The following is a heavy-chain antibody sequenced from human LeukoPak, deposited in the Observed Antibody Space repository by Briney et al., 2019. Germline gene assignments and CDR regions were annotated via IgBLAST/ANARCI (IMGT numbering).Heavy chain of an antibody. Sequence: SVKVSCKASGGTFSSYAISWVRQAPGQGLEWMGGIIPIFGTANYAQKFQGRVTITADESTSTAYMEPSSLRSDDTAVYYCARVGVEGASCYDYWGQGTLVTVPS. D-gene: IGHD2-2*01. CDR2: IIPIFGTA. J-gene: IGHJ4*02. CDR1: GGTFSSYA. V-gene: IGHV1-69*13. CDR3: ARVGVEGASCYDY.